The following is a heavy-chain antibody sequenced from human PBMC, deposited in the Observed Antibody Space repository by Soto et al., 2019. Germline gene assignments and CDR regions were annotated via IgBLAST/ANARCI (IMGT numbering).Heavy chain of an antibody. CDR3: AHSWVRGMPYYFDY. Sequence: QITLKESGPTLVKPTQTLTLTCTFSGFSLSTSGVGVGWIRQPPGKALEWLALIYWNDDKRYSPSLKSRLTITKDTSKNQVVLTMTNMDPVDTATYYCAHSWVRGMPYYFDYWGQGTLVTVSS. CDR1: GFSLSTSGVG. D-gene: IGHD3-10*01. V-gene: IGHV2-5*01. J-gene: IGHJ4*02. CDR2: IYWNDDK.